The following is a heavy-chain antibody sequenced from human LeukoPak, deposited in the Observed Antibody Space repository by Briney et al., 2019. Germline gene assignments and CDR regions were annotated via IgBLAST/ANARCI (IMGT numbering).Heavy chain of an antibody. J-gene: IGHJ4*02. CDR3: AKDRGNLYYFDY. D-gene: IGHD3-10*01. CDR1: GFTFRSYG. CDR2: IRYDGSNK. Sequence: GGSLRLSCAASGFTFRSYGMHWVRQAPGKGLEWVAFIRYDGSNKYYADSVKGRFTISRDNSKNTLYLQMNSLRAEDTAVYYCAKDRGNLYYFDYWGQGTLVTVSS. V-gene: IGHV3-30*02.